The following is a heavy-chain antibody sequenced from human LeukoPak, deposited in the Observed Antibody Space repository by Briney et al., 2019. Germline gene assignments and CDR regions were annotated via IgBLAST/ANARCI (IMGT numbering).Heavy chain of an antibody. D-gene: IGHD2-2*01. J-gene: IGHJ4*02. V-gene: IGHV4-39*01. CDR3: ARHGCSNICHFDY. CDR2: IFYSGST. Sequence: KPSETLSLTCTVSGGSVSSSSYYWGWIRQPPGKGLEWIGSIFYSGSTSYNPSLKSRVTVSVDTSKNQFSLKLTSVTAADTAVYYCARHGCSNICHFDYWGQGTLVTVSS. CDR1: GGSVSSSSYY.